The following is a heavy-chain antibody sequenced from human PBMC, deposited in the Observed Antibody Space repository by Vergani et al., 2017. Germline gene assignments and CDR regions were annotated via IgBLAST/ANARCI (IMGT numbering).Heavy chain of an antibody. CDR1: GGTFSSYT. J-gene: IGHJ6*02. Sequence: VQLVQSGAEVKKPGSSVKVSCKASGGTFSSYTISWVRQAPGQGLEWMGRIIPTLGIANYAQKFQGRVTITGDKSTSTAYMELSSLRSEDTAVYYCASDYYSYCGMDVWGQGTTVTVSS. CDR3: ASDYYSYCGMDV. CDR2: IIPTLGIA. V-gene: IGHV1-69*02.